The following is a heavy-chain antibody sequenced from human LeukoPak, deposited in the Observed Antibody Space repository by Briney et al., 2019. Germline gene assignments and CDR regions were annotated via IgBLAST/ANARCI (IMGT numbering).Heavy chain of an antibody. CDR2: MNHSGSS. V-gene: IGHV4-34*01. D-gene: IGHD6-6*01. CDR1: GGSFSGYY. Sequence: SETLSLTCVVYGGSFSGYYWSWLRQPPGKGLEWIAEMNHSGSSNYNPSLKSRVTISVDTSKNQFSLKLSSVTAADTAVYYCARRGIAARPFNYWGQGTLVTVSS. J-gene: IGHJ4*02. CDR3: ARRGIAARPFNY.